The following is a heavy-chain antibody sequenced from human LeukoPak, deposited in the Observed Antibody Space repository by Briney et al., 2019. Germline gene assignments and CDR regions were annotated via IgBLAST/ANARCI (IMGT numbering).Heavy chain of an antibody. CDR3: ARTVIEVGSPHQNFDYYYYMDV. V-gene: IGHV1-18*01. CDR1: GYTFISYG. Sequence: ASVKVSCKGSGYTFISYGISWVRQAPGQGLEWMGWISGYNGNTNFAQKVQGRVTMTTDTSTSTAYMELRSLRSDDTAVYYCARTVIEVGSPHQNFDYYYYMDVRGKGTTVTVSS. CDR2: ISGYNGNT. D-gene: IGHD3-16*02. J-gene: IGHJ6*03.